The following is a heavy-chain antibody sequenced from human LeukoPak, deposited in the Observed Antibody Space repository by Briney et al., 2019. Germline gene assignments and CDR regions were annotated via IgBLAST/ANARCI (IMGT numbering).Heavy chain of an antibody. V-gene: IGHV3-48*03. Sequence: PGGSLRLSCAASGFTFSSYEMNWVRQAPGKGLEWVSYISSSGSTIYYADSVKGRFTISRDNAKNSLYLQMNSLRAEDTAVYYCAREGYCSSTSCFPDAFDIWGQGTMDTVSS. J-gene: IGHJ3*02. CDR1: GFTFSSYE. CDR2: ISSSGSTI. CDR3: AREGYCSSTSCFPDAFDI. D-gene: IGHD2-2*01.